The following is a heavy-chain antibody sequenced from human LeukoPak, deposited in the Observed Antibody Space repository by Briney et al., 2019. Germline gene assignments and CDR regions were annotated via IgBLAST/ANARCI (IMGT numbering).Heavy chain of an antibody. CDR2: MYYSGST. J-gene: IGHJ5*02. CDR1: GGSISSGDYY. V-gene: IGHV4-30-4*01. D-gene: IGHD3-22*01. CDR3: ARPYFYDSRIDP. Sequence: PSETLSLTCTVSGGSISSGDYYWSWIRQPPGKGLEWIAYMYYSGSTYYNPSLKSRVTMSADTSKNQLSLKLSSVTAADTAVYYCARPYFYDSRIDPWGQGILVTVSS.